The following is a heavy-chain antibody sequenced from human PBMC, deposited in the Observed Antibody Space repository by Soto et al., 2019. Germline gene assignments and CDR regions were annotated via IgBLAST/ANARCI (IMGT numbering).Heavy chain of an antibody. J-gene: IGHJ3*02. CDR2: IYYSGST. Sequence: QVQLQESGPGLVKPSETLSLTCTVSGGSVSSGSYYWSWIRQPPGKGLEWIGYIYYSGSTNYNPSLRRRVTISVDTSKNQFSLKLSSVTAAETAVYYCARGTTAVNAFDIWGQGTMVTVSS. CDR1: GGSVSSGSYY. D-gene: IGHD4-17*01. V-gene: IGHV4-61*01. CDR3: ARGTTAVNAFDI.